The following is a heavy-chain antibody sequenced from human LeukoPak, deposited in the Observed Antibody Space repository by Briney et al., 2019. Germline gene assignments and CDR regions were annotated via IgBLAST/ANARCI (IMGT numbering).Heavy chain of an antibody. J-gene: IGHJ4*02. Sequence: SETLSLTCTVSGGSISSSSYYWGWIRQPPGKGLEWIGSIYYSGSTYYNPSLKSRVTISVDTSKNQFSLKLSSVTAADTAVYYCARSRGGSYGDFDYWGQGTLVTVSS. CDR3: ARSRGGSYGDFDY. CDR2: IYYSGST. CDR1: GGSISSSSYY. D-gene: IGHD1-26*01. V-gene: IGHV4-39*07.